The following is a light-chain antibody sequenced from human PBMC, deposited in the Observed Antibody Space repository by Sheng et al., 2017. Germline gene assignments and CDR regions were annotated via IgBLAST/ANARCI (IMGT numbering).Light chain of an antibody. CDR1: QSISSY. CDR2: TAS. CDR3: QQSYSTPRT. Sequence: DIQMTQSPSSLSASVGDRVTITCRASQSISSYLHWYQQKPGIAPKLLIYTASSLQSGVPPRFSGSGSGTDFTLTISSLQAEDFATYYCQQSYSTPRTFGQGTE. V-gene: IGKV1-39*01. J-gene: IGKJ1*01.